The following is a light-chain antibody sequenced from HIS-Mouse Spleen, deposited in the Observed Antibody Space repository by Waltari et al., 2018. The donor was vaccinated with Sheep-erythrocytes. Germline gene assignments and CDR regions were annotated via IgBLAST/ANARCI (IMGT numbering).Light chain of an antibody. J-gene: IGLJ1*01. CDR1: SRDVGGYTY. CDR3: CSYAGSYNHV. CDR2: DVS. V-gene: IGLV2-11*01. Sequence: QSALTQPRSVSGSPGQSVTIPCTGTSRDVGGYTYASWYQQHPGKAPKLMIYDVSKRPSGVPDRFSGSKSGNTASLTISGLQAEDEADYYCCSYAGSYNHVFATGTKVTVL.